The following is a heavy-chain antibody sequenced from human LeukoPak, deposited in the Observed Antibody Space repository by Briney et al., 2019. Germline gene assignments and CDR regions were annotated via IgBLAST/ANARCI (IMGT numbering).Heavy chain of an antibody. D-gene: IGHD4-17*01. J-gene: IGHJ4*02. Sequence: SETLSLTCTVSGGSISNFFWSWIRQPPGQGLKWIAYIYSSGNTNYNPSLRGRGTISVDTSKNQFSLRMNSVTAADTAVYYSARHPSWPDFGGTFDYWGQGALVIVSS. CDR2: IYSSGNT. CDR3: ARHPSWPDFGGTFDY. V-gene: IGHV4-59*08. CDR1: GGSISNFF.